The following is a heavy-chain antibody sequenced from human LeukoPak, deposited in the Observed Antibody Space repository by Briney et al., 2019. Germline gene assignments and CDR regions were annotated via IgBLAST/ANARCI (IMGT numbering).Heavy chain of an antibody. CDR3: ARDRPMAGTPTNWFDP. V-gene: IGHV4-59*01. CDR1: GGSISSYY. J-gene: IGHJ5*02. CDR2: IYYSGST. Sequence: SETLSLTCTVSGGSISSYYWSWIRQPPGKGLEWIGYIYYSGSTNYNPSLKSRVTISVDTSKNQFSLKLSSVTAADTAVYYCARDRPMAGTPTNWFDPWGQGTLVTVSS. D-gene: IGHD6-19*01.